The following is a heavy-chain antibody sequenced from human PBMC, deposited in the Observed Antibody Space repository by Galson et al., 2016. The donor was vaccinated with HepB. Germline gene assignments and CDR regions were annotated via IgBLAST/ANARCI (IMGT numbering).Heavy chain of an antibody. CDR2: IAGEGQTT. CDR3: AIGATGATWRN. D-gene: IGHD1-1*01. J-gene: IGHJ4*02. CDR1: GPGFKAYG. Sequence: SLRLSCAVSGPGFKAYGMSWVRQAPGKGLHWVSDIAGEGQTTHHADSVKGRFTMSRDNSKDTVYLEMIDLRVEDTAIYYCAIGATGATWRNWGQGTLVTVSS. V-gene: IGHV3-23*01.